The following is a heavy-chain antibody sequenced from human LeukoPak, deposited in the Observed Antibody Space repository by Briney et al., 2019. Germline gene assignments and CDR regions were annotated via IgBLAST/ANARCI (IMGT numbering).Heavy chain of an antibody. CDR1: GGSISSSSYY. Sequence: SETLSLTCTVSGGSISSSSYYWGWIRQPPGKGLEWIGSIYYSGSTYYNPPLKSRVTISVDASKNQFSLKLSSVTAADTAVYYCARRNYYDMRPFDYWGQGTLVTVSS. CDR3: ARRNYYDMRPFDY. J-gene: IGHJ4*02. V-gene: IGHV4-39*01. CDR2: IYYSGST. D-gene: IGHD3-22*01.